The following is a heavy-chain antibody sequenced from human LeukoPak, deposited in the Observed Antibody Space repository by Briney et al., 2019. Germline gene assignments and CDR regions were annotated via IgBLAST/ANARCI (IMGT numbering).Heavy chain of an antibody. CDR3: ARDFPTRGSSEIFSGYYKGVRDYYYYYMDV. CDR2: IKQDGSEK. CDR1: GFTFSSYA. V-gene: IGHV3-7*01. Sequence: GGSLRLSCAASGFTFSSYAMSWVRQAPGKGLEWVASIKQDGSEKYYVDSVKGRFTISRDNAKNSLFLQMNRLRAEDTAVYYCARDFPTRGSSEIFSGYYKGVRDYYYYYMDVWGKGTTVTISS. J-gene: IGHJ6*03. D-gene: IGHD3-9*01.